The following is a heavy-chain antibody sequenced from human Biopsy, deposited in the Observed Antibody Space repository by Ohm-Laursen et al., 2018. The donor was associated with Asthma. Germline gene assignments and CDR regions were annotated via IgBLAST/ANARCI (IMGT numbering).Heavy chain of an antibody. J-gene: IGHJ4*02. Sequence: SLRLSCSASGFKFGEYTMHWVRQAPGKGLEWVSGISWNSATIGYADSVEGRFTISRDNAKNSVFLHMDSLRPEDTAFYYCAKVRSDWVITESFDYWGQGVLVTVSS. CDR1: GFKFGEYT. V-gene: IGHV3-9*01. D-gene: IGHD3-22*01. CDR3: AKVRSDWVITESFDY. CDR2: ISWNSATI.